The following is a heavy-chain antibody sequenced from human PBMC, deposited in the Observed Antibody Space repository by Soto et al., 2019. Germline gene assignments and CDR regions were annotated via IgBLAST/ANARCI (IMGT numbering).Heavy chain of an antibody. D-gene: IGHD2-21*01. Sequence: GGSLRLSCAASGFTFSSYDMHWVRQATGKGLEWVSAIGTAGDTYYPGSVKGRFTISRENAKNSLYLQMNSLRAGDTAVYYCARGPEHHDYSEILFTTGEFDYYMDVWGKGTTVTVSS. CDR3: ARGPEHHDYSEILFTTGEFDYYMDV. V-gene: IGHV3-13*01. J-gene: IGHJ6*03. CDR2: IGTAGDT. CDR1: GFTFSSYD.